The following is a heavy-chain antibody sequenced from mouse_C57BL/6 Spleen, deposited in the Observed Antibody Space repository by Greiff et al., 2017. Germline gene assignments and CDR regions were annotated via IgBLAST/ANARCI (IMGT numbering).Heavy chain of an antibody. CDR1: GYAFSSSW. V-gene: IGHV1-82*01. D-gene: IGHD1-1*01. Sequence: VKLQQSGPELVKPGASVKISCKASGYAFSSSWMNWVKQRPGKGLEWIGRIYPGDGDTNYNGKFKGKATLTADKSSSTAYMQLSSLTSEDSAVYFCANYGSSFYYFDYWGQGTTLTVSS. J-gene: IGHJ2*01. CDR2: IYPGDGDT. CDR3: ANYGSSFYYFDY.